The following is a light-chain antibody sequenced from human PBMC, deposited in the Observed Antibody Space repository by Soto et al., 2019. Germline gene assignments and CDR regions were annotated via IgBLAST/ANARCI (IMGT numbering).Light chain of an antibody. CDR2: GAS. V-gene: IGKV3-20*01. CDR3: QQYGSSPGVT. Sequence: EIVLTQSPGTLSLSPGERATLSCRASQSVSSSYLAWYQQQPGQAPRLLIYGASSRATGIPDRFSGSGSGTDFTLNISRLEPEDVAVYYCQQYGSSPGVTFGPGTKVDIK. J-gene: IGKJ3*01. CDR1: QSVSSSY.